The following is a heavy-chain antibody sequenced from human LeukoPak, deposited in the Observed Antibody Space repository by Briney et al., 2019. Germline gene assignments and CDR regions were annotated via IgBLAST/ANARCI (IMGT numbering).Heavy chain of an antibody. Sequence: PGGSLRLSCAASGFTFSSYAMSWVRQAPGKGLEWVSAISGSGGSTYYADSVKGRFTISRDNSKNTLYPQMNSLRAEDTAVYYCEASYDSSGYRLDYWGQGTLVTVSS. CDR2: ISGSGGST. D-gene: IGHD3-22*01. CDR1: GFTFSSYA. CDR3: EASYDSSGYRLDY. J-gene: IGHJ4*02. V-gene: IGHV3-23*01.